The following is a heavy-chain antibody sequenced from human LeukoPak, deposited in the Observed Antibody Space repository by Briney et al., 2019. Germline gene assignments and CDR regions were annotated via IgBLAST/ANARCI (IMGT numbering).Heavy chain of an antibody. Sequence: SETLSLTCSVAGGSIIRYYWSWIRQPPARGREWIGYIYHTGHTNYHPSLMRQVTITMNMSTNQLSLRLNSVTAADTAVYYCARGSGWCSSSTCYSFDYWGQGSLVTVSS. J-gene: IGHJ4*02. V-gene: IGHV4-59*01. CDR3: ARGSGWCSSSTCYSFDY. CDR2: IYHTGHT. CDR1: GGSIIRYY. D-gene: IGHD2-2*01.